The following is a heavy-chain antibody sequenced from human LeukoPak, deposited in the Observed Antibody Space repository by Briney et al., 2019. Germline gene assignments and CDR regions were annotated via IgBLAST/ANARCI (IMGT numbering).Heavy chain of an antibody. V-gene: IGHV1-2*02. Sequence: GASVKVSCKASGYTFTGYYMHWVRQAPGQGLEWMGRINPNSGGTDYVEKFQGRVTMTRDTSISTAYMELSRLTSDDTAMYYCARWSNSGFDYWGREPWSPSPQ. CDR2: INPNSGGT. CDR3: ARWSNSGFDY. J-gene: IGHJ4*02. CDR1: GYTFTGYY. D-gene: IGHD1-26*01.